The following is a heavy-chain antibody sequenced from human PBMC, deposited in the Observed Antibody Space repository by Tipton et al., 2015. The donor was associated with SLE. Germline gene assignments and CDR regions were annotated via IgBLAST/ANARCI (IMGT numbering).Heavy chain of an antibody. CDR3: ARGVAIYWITYYDYYMDV. J-gene: IGHJ6*03. D-gene: IGHD2-2*03. CDR1: GGSISAYY. V-gene: IGHV4-34*01. Sequence: TLSLTCAVYGGSISAYYWSWIRQPPGKGLGWIGEISHTGSTNFNPSLKSRVAISADTSKNQFSLTLTSVTAADTGVYYCARGVAIYWITYYDYYMDVWGKGTTVTVSS. CDR2: ISHTGST.